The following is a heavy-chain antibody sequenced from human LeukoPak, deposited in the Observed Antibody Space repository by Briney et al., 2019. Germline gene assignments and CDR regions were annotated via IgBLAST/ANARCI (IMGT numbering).Heavy chain of an antibody. CDR1: GGSFSGYY. V-gene: IGHV4-34*01. J-gene: IGHJ5*02. CDR3: ARGRGFDP. Sequence: PSETLSLTCAVYGGSFSGYYWSWIRQPPGEGLEWIGEINHSGSTNYNPSLKSRVTISVDTSKNQFSLKLSSVTPADTAVYYCARGRGFDPWGQGTLVTVSS. CDR2: INHSGST.